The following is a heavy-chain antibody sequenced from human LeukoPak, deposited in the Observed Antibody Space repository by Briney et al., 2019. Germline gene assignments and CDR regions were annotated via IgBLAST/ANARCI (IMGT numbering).Heavy chain of an antibody. CDR2: MNPNSGNT. D-gene: IGHD1-26*01. CDR1: GYTFTSYD. J-gene: IGHJ3*02. Sequence: ASVKVSCKASGYTFTSYDINWVRQATGQGLEWMGWMNPNSGNTGYAQKFQGRVTMTRNTSISTAYMELGSLRSEDTAVYYCASFDSGSYYAFDIWGQGTMVTVSS. CDR3: ASFDSGSYYAFDI. V-gene: IGHV1-8*01.